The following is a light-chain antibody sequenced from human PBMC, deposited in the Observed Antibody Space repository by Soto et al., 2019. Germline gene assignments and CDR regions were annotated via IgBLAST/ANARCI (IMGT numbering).Light chain of an antibody. CDR2: EVS. Sequence: QSVLTQPRSVSGSPGQSVTISCAGTSSDVGAYNWVSWYQQHPGKVPKLIIYEVSNRPSGVSNRFSGSKSGNTASLTISGLQAEDEAEYYCSSYTRSKTLLFGGGTKVTVL. V-gene: IGLV2-14*01. J-gene: IGLJ2*01. CDR3: SSYTRSKTLL. CDR1: SSDVGAYNW.